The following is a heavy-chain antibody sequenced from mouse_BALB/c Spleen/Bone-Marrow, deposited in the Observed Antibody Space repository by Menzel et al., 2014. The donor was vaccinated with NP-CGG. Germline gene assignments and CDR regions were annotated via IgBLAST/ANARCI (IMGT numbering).Heavy chain of an antibody. V-gene: IGHV7-3*02. J-gene: IGHJ1*01. CDR1: GFAFTDYY. CDR2: IRNKANGYTT. CDR3: AREIINEYHWCFHV. D-gene: IGHD5-1*01. Sequence: EVMLVESGGGLVQPGGSLRLSCATSGFAFTDYYMSWVRQPPGKALEWLGFIRNKANGYTTEYSASVKGRFTISRDNSQSILYLQMNTQRAEDSATYYCAREIINEYHWCFHVWDAATTAAISS.